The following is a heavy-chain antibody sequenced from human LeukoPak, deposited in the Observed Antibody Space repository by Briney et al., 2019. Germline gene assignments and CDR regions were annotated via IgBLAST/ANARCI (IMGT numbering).Heavy chain of an antibody. CDR3: AKGSCTNGICYPYYYYYMDV. Sequence: PGGSLRLSCAASGFTFSSYSMNWVRQAPGKGLEWVSSISFTNAIFYADSVKGRFTISRDNAKNSLYLQMNSLRAEDTALYYCAKGSCTNGICYPYYYYYMDVWGKGTAVTVSS. CDR2: ISFTNAI. D-gene: IGHD2-8*01. V-gene: IGHV3-21*04. CDR1: GFTFSSYS. J-gene: IGHJ6*03.